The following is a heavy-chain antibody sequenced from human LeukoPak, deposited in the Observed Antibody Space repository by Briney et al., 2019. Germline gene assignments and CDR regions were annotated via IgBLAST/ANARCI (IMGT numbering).Heavy chain of an antibody. CDR3: ARDDGYGYTSLAY. D-gene: IGHD5-18*01. V-gene: IGHV3-64*01. CDR1: GFTFSKYA. Sequence: PGGPLRLSCAASGFTFSKYAMHWVRQAPGKGLEYVSAISHNGVNTYYANSVKGRFTISRDNSKNTLDLQMGSLRAEDMAVYYCARDDGYGYTSLAYWGLGTLVTVSS. J-gene: IGHJ4*02. CDR2: ISHNGVNT.